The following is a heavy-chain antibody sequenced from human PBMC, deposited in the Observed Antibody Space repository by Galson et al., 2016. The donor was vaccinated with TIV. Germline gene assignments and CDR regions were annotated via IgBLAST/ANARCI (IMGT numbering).Heavy chain of an antibody. CDR2: IYYSGDTNT. D-gene: IGHD4-17*01. Sequence: LRLSCAGSGFIFSNAWMSWVRQAPGKGLEWIASIYYSGDTNTNYNPSLNSRVTISVDTSKNQVSLKLMSVTAADTAVYYCARAPYGENRYFDLWGRGTLVTVSS. J-gene: IGHJ2*01. CDR1: GFIFSNAW. V-gene: IGHV4-59*08. CDR3: ARAPYGENRYFDL.